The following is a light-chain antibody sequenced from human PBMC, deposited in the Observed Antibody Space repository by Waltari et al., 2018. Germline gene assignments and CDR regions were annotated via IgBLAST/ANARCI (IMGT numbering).Light chain of an antibody. Sequence: EIVLTQSPGTLSLSPGERATVSCRASQSVSASFLAWYQQKPVQAPRLLISVASTRATGIPDMFSGSGSGTDFTLTINRLEPEDFALYYCQQYGSPPYTFGQGTRLEI. CDR3: QQYGSPPYT. CDR2: VAS. V-gene: IGKV3-20*01. J-gene: IGKJ2*01. CDR1: QSVSASF.